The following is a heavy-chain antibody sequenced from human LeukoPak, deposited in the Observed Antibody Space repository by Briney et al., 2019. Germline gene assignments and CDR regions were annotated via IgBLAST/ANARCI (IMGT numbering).Heavy chain of an antibody. Sequence: GGSLRLSCAASGFTFDDYGMSWVRQAPGKGLEWVSGINWNGGSTGYADSVKGRFTISRDNAKNSLYLQMNSLRAEDTALYYCARAVYDYVWGSYRYNDYWGQGTLVTVSS. V-gene: IGHV3-20*04. J-gene: IGHJ4*02. CDR1: GFTFDDYG. CDR2: INWNGGST. CDR3: ARAVYDYVWGSYRYNDY. D-gene: IGHD3-16*02.